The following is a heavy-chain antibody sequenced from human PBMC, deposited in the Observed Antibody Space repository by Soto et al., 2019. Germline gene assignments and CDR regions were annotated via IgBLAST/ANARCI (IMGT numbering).Heavy chain of an antibody. CDR1: GGSFSGHS. V-gene: IGHV4-34*01. CDR3: STRAYDTNGYYRFDP. CDR2: INHSGRV. Sequence: SETQSITCAVYGGSFSGHSWTWIRHSPGKGLEWIGDINHSGRVNYSPSLKSRVTISLDTSKNQFSLTLSAVTAADTAMYYCSTRAYDTNGYYRFDPWGQGTLVTVSS. D-gene: IGHD3-22*01. J-gene: IGHJ5*01.